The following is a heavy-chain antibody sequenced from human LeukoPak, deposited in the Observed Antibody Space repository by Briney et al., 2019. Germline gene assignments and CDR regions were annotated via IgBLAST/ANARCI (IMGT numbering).Heavy chain of an antibody. CDR2: ISYDGSNK. CDR1: GFTLSSYG. Sequence: GGSLRLSCAASGFTLSSYGMHWVRQAPGKGLEWVAVISYDGSNKYYADSVKGRFTISRDNSKNTLYLQMNSLRAEDTAVYYCAKDSRLGVFDYWGQGTLVTVSS. V-gene: IGHV3-30*18. D-gene: IGHD3-16*01. CDR3: AKDSRLGVFDY. J-gene: IGHJ4*02.